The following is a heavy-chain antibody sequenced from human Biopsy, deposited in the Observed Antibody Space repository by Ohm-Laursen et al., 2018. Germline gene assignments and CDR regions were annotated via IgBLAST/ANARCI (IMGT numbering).Heavy chain of an antibody. Sequence: GPSVKVSCKASGYSLTELSMHWVRHAPGQGLEWMVGFAPENGRIAYSQKFQGRVTMTEDTSTSTAYMEVWRLRSDDTAVYYCAADINVWNVNYWGQGTQVIVSS. CDR3: AADINVWNVNY. J-gene: IGHJ4*02. CDR1: GYSLTELS. V-gene: IGHV1-24*01. D-gene: IGHD1-1*01. CDR2: FAPENGRI.